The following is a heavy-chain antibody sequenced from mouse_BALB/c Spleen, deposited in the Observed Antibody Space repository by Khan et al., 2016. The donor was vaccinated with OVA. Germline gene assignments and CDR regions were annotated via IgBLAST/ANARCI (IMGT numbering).Heavy chain of an antibody. CDR1: GFTFSDYY. V-gene: IGHV7-3*02. J-gene: IGHJ3*01. CDR2: ISKKASGYTT. CDR3: ARVDYGYGFAY. D-gene: IGHD1-2*01. Sequence: EVELVESGGGLVEPGGSLRLSCATSGFTFSDYYMSWVRPPPGKALDWLGFISKKASGYTTEYSASLKGRFTISRDHSQRILYLQMNSLRAEDSATYYCARVDYGYGFAYWGQGTLVTVSA.